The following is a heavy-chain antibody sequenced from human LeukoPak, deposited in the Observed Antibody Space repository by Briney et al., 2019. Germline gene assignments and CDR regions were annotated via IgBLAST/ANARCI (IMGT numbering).Heavy chain of an antibody. D-gene: IGHD1-14*01. CDR2: ISGSGGST. CDR1: GFTFSSYA. Sequence: GGSLRLSCAASGFTFSSYAMSWVRQAPGKGLEWVSAISGSGGSTYYADSVKGRFTISRDNSKNTLYLQMNSLRAEDTAVYYCARVWAQTGGYFDYWGQGTLVTVSS. CDR3: ARVWAQTGGYFDY. V-gene: IGHV3-23*01. J-gene: IGHJ4*02.